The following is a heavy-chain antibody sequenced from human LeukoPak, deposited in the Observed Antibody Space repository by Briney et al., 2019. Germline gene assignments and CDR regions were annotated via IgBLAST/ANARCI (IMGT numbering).Heavy chain of an antibody. CDR3: ARGDGYGDSLVAY. D-gene: IGHD4-17*01. Sequence: GGSLRLSCAASGFAFSGYEMNWVRQAPGKGLEWISYISTIGSTIYYADSVKGRFTISRDNAKNSLYLQMNSLRAEDTAVYYCARGDGYGDSLVAYWGQGTLVTVSS. J-gene: IGHJ4*02. CDR2: ISTIGSTI. V-gene: IGHV3-48*03. CDR1: GFAFSGYE.